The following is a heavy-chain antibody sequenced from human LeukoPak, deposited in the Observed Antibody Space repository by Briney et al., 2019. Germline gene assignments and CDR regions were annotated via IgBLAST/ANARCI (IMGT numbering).Heavy chain of an antibody. CDR3: SKAARDAFDV. V-gene: IGHV3-23*01. J-gene: IGHJ3*01. Sequence: GGTLRLSCAAYGFTFSSFGMSWVRQAPGKGLEWVSAISGSGGSTYYADSVKGRFTISRDNAKKSLYLQMNSLRGEDTGLYYCSKAARDAFDVWGRGTMVTVSS. CDR2: ISGSGGST. CDR1: GFTFSSFG.